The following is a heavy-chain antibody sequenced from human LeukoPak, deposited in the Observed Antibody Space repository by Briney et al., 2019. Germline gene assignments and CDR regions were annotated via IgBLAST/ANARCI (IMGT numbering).Heavy chain of an antibody. D-gene: IGHD5-12*01. CDR1: GGSISSYY. CDR2: IFYSGVT. Sequence: PSETLSLTCAVSGGSISSYYWNWIRQPPGKGLEWIGYIFYSGVTKYNPSLKSRLTISIDTSKNQFSLKLNSVTAADTAVYYCATFRGSPRRGPLDNWGQGTLVSVSS. J-gene: IGHJ4*02. V-gene: IGHV4-59*01. CDR3: ATFRGSPRRGPLDN.